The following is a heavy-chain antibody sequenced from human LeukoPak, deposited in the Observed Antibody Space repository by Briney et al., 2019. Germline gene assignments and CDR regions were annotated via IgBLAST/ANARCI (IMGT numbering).Heavy chain of an antibody. CDR3: ARDRVYIVVVTPRDRFDY. J-gene: IGHJ4*02. Sequence: ASVKVSCKASGYPFTIHAISWVRQAPGQGLEWMGWISTYNGDTKYAQKTQGRVTMTTDSSTSTAYMELRSLRSDDTAVYYCARDRVYIVVVTPRDRFDYWGQGTLVTVSS. CDR2: ISTYNGDT. V-gene: IGHV1-18*01. CDR1: GYPFTIHA. D-gene: IGHD2-21*02.